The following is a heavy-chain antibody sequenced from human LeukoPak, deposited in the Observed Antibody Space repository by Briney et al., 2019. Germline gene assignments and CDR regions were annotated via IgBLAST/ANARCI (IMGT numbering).Heavy chain of an antibody. CDR2: MNPNSGNT. D-gene: IGHD3-10*01. CDR1: GYTFTSYD. CDR3: ARSSGEYYYYYYMDV. Sequence: ASVKVSCKASGYTFTSYDINWVRQATGQGLEWMGWMNPNSGNTGYAQKFQGRVTMTRNTSISTAYVELSSLRSEDTAVYYCARSSGEYYYYYYMDVWGKGTTVTVSS. J-gene: IGHJ6*03. V-gene: IGHV1-8*01.